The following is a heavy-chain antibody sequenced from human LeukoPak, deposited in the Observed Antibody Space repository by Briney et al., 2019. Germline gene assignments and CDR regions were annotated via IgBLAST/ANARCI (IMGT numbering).Heavy chain of an antibody. Sequence: SETLSLTCTVSGGPVSDYYWSWLRQSPGKGLEWIGYIYYTGTSYNPSLKSRVTISADTSKNQFSLNLSSVTAADTAVYYCASRKLGNDYWGQGTLVTVSS. J-gene: IGHJ4*02. CDR3: ASRKLGNDY. CDR1: GGPVSDYY. D-gene: IGHD7-27*01. CDR2: IYYTGT. V-gene: IGHV4-59*02.